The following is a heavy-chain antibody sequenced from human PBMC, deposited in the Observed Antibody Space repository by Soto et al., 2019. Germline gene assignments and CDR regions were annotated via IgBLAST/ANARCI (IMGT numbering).Heavy chain of an antibody. V-gene: IGHV3-21*06. CDR1: GFTFSSYS. CDR2: ISSSGGYI. Sequence: PGGSLRLSCAASGFTFSSYSMNWVRQAPGKGLEWVSSISSSGGYIYYGDSVKGRFTISRDNAKNSLHLQMNSLRAEDTAVYYCARYYTSSWYKSSYYYGMDVWGQGTTVTVYS. J-gene: IGHJ6*02. D-gene: IGHD6-13*01. CDR3: ARYYTSSWYKSSYYYGMDV.